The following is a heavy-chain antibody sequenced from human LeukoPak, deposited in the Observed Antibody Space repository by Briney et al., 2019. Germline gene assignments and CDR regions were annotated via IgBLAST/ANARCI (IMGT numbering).Heavy chain of an antibody. CDR1: GDSISSGSYY. CDR2: FYTSGTT. V-gene: IGHV4-61*02. J-gene: IGHJ4*02. Sequence: SETLSLTCTVSGDSISSGSYYWSWIRQPAGKGLEWIGRFYTSGTTNCNPSLKSRVTMSEDTSKNQFSLKLSSVTAADTAVYYCARVRDAVAPDYWGQGTLVTVSS. CDR3: ARVRDAVAPDY.